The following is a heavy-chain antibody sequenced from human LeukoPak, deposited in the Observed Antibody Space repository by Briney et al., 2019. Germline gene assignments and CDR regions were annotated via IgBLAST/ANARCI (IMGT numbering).Heavy chain of an antibody. J-gene: IGHJ6*02. Sequence: ASVKVSCKASGGTFSSYAISWVRQAPGQGLEWMGRIILIFGIANYAQKFQGRATFTADRSTSTPYMELNSLRSEDTAVYYCARDSQQWLAPYSYGMDVWGQGTTVTVSS. CDR1: GGTFSSYA. CDR2: IILIFGIA. CDR3: ARDSQQWLAPYSYGMDV. D-gene: IGHD6-19*01. V-gene: IGHV1-69*04.